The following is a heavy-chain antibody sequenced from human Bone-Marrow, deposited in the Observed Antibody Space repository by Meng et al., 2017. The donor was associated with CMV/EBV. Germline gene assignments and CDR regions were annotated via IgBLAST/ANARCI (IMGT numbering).Heavy chain of an antibody. Sequence: GESLKISCAASGFTFSSYGMHWVRQAPGKGLEWVAVIWYDGSNKYYADSVKGRFTISRDNSKNTLYLQMNSLRAEDTAVYYCAKIPLLIADTGTGVDWGQGTLVTVSS. CDR2: IWYDGSNK. V-gene: IGHV3-33*06. CDR3: AKIPLLIADTGTGVD. J-gene: IGHJ4*02. CDR1: GFTFSSYG. D-gene: IGHD6-13*01.